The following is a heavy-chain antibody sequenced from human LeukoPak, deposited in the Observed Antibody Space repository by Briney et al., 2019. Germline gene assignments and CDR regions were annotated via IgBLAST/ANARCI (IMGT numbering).Heavy chain of an antibody. Sequence: PSETLSLTCAVYGGSFSGYYWSWIRQPPGKGLEWIGEINHRGGTNYSPSLKSRVTISVDTSKNQFSLKLSSETAADTAVYYCARGPDPVVPAALGYYFDYWGQGTLVTVSS. V-gene: IGHV4-34*01. J-gene: IGHJ4*02. CDR1: GGSFSGYY. CDR3: ARGPDPVVPAALGYYFDY. CDR2: INHRGGT. D-gene: IGHD2-2*01.